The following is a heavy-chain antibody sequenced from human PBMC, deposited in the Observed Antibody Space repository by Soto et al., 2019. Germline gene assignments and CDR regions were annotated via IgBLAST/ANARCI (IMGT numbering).Heavy chain of an antibody. CDR3: ARVLPYSGSYPNWFDP. CDR1: GGSFSGYY. J-gene: IGHJ5*02. Sequence: PSETLSLTCAVYGGSFSGYYWSWIRQPPGKGLEWIGEINHSGSTNYNPSLKSRVTISVDTSKNQFSLKLSSVTAADTAVYYCARVLPYSGSYPNWFDPWGQGTLVTVSS. D-gene: IGHD1-26*01. V-gene: IGHV4-34*01. CDR2: INHSGST.